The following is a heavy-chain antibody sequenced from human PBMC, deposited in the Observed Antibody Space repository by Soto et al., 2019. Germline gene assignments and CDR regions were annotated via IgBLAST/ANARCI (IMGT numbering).Heavy chain of an antibody. CDR2: IYYSGST. D-gene: IGHD3-16*01. V-gene: IGHV4-59*01. J-gene: IGHJ6*02. CDR3: ARGWGNGDYYYSGMDV. CDR1: GGSISSYY. Sequence: QVQLQESGPGLVKPSETLSLTCTVSGGSISSYYWSWIRQPPGKGLEWIGYIYYSGSTKYNPSLKDRVTISVDTSKNQFSLKVSSVTAADTAVYYCARGWGNGDYYYSGMDVWGQGTTVTVSS.